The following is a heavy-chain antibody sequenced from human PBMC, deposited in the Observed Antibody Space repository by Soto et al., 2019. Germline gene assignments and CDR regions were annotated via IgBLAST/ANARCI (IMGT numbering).Heavy chain of an antibody. J-gene: IGHJ4*02. CDR3: TRGPRSTSTGTGAF. D-gene: IGHD1-1*01. CDR1: GFTFSMYW. CDR2: INDDGSHT. Sequence: GGSLRLSCAASGFTFSMYWMHWVRQVPGKGPEWVSRINDDGSHTNYADSVKGRLTISRDNAKNNLYLQMNDLRAEDTAVYYCTRGPRSTSTGTGAFWGQGTLVTVSS. V-gene: IGHV3-74*01.